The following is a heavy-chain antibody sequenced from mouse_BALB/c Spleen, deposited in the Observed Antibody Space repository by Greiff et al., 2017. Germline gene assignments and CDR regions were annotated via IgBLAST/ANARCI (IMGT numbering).Heavy chain of an antibody. Sequence: VQLKQSGAELVKPGASIKLSCTASGFNIKDTYMHWVKQRPEQGLEWIGRIDPANGNTKYDPKFQGKATITADTSSNTAYLQLSSLTSEDTAVYYCALITTVAFDYWGQGTTLTVSS. CDR2: IDPANGNT. J-gene: IGHJ2*01. CDR1: GFNIKDTY. V-gene: IGHV14-3*02. CDR3: ALITTVAFDY. D-gene: IGHD1-1*01.